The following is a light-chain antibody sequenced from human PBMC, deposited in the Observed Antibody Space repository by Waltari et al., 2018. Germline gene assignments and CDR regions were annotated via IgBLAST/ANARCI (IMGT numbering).Light chain of an antibody. V-gene: IGKV1-5*03. CDR1: QSLSYY. J-gene: IGKJ2*01. CDR3: QQYSSYST. CDR2: KAS. Sequence: DIQMTQSPATLSASLGDRVTITCRDSQSLSYYLAWYQHKPGKAPKLLIAKASILASGVTSRFSGTGGETEFTLTTSSLQPDDLATYSLQQYSSYSTCGQGTKLEIK.